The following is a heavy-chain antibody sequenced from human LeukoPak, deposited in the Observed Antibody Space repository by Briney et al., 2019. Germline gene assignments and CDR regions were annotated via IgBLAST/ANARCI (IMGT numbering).Heavy chain of an antibody. CDR1: GYTFTGYY. V-gene: IGHV1-2*06. CDR3: ARRLVATKNDY. D-gene: IGHD5-12*01. CDR2: INPNSGGT. J-gene: IGHJ4*02. Sequence: ASVKVSGKASGYTFTGYYMHWVRQAPGQGLEWMGRINPNSGGTNYAQKFQGRVTMTRDTSITTAYMELSRLRSDDTAVYYCARRLVATKNDYWGQGTLVTVSS.